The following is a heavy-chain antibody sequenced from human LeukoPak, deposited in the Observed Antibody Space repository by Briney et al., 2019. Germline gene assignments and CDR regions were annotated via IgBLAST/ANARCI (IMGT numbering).Heavy chain of an antibody. CDR2: INPGGGST. CDR1: GYTFTSFH. J-gene: IGHJ4*02. D-gene: IGHD1-26*01. CDR3: ARELGGTFYFDY. V-gene: IGHV1-46*01. Sequence: GASVKVSCKASGYTFTSFHIHWVRQAPGQGLEWMGVINPGGGSTTYAQKFHGRVTSTRDTATSTVSMELSSLTSEDTAVYYCARELGGTFYFDYWGQGTLVTVSS.